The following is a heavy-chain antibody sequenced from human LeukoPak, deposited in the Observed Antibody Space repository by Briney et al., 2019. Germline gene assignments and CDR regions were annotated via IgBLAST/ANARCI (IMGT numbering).Heavy chain of an antibody. V-gene: IGHV3-49*03. J-gene: IGHJ4*02. CDR3: SRRDGITARY. D-gene: IGHD6-6*01. Sequence: GGSLRLSCTASGFTFGDYSMSSFRQAPGKGLEWVGFIRSKAYGATTEYAASVKGRFTISRDDSKSIAYLQMNSLKTEDTAVYYCSRRDGITARYWGQGTLVTVSS. CDR1: GFTFGDYS. CDR2: IRSKAYGATT.